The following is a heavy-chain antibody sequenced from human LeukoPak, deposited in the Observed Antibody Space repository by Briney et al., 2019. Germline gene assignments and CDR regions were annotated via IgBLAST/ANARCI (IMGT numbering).Heavy chain of an antibody. CDR3: ARAARGYHY. D-gene: IGHD5-12*01. J-gene: IGHJ4*02. Sequence: HAGGSLRLSCAVSGFTFSNYVMSWVRQAPGKGLEWVSGIIGSGDITYYADSVKGRFTISRDNSKNTLYLQMSTLRADDTGVYYCARAARGYHYWGQGTLVTVSS. CDR2: IIGSGDIT. CDR1: GFTFSNYV. V-gene: IGHV3-23*01.